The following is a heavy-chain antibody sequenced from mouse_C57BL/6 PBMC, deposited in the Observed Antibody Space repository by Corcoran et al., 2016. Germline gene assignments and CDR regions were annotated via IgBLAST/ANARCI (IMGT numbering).Heavy chain of an antibody. J-gene: IGHJ2*01. D-gene: IGHD2-3*01. V-gene: IGHV1-26*01. CDR2: INPDNGGT. CDR3: VRRDYDGYYFLYFDY. Sequence: EVQLQQSGPELVKPGASVKISCKASGYTFTDYYMNWVKQSHGKSLEWIGDINPDNGGTSYNQKFKGKATLTVDKSSSTAYMELRSLTSEDSAVYYSVRRDYDGYYFLYFDYWGQGTTLTVSS. CDR1: GYTFTDYY.